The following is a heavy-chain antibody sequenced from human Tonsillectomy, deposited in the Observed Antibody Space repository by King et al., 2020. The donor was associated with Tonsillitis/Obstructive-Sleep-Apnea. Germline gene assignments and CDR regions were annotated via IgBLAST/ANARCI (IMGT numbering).Heavy chain of an antibody. CDR2: ISYDGSNK. D-gene: IGHD2-15*01. CDR1: GFTFSSYA. Sequence: VQLVESGGGVVQPGRSLRLSCAASGFTFSSYAMHWVRQAPGKGLEWVAVISYDGSNKYYADSVKGRLTISRDNSKNTLYLQMKSLRAEDTAVYCCARDTDCSGGSCYSFGYYYGLDVWGQGTTVTVSS. J-gene: IGHJ6*02. V-gene: IGHV3-30*04. CDR3: ARDTDCSGGSCYSFGYYYGLDV.